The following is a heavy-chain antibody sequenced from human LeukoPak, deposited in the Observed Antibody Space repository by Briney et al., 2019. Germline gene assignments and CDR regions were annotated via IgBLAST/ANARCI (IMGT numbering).Heavy chain of an antibody. CDR1: GFTFSDYA. D-gene: IGHD3-16*01. CDR2: ISNSGGSK. Sequence: PGGSLSLSCAASGFTFSDYAMSWVRQAPGKGLEWVSTISNSGGSKHYADSLKGSFTISRDNSKSTLYLQMNSLRAEDTAIYYCTKDVGVILFDYWGQGTLVTVSS. CDR3: TKDVGVILFDY. J-gene: IGHJ4*02. V-gene: IGHV3-23*01.